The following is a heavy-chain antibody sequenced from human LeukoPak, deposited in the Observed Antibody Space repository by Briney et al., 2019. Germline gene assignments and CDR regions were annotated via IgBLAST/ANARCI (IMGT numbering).Heavy chain of an antibody. V-gene: IGHV4-59*01. CDR2: IYYSGST. D-gene: IGHD6-13*01. CDR1: GGSISSYY. CDR3: ARSGQQLSPATWFDP. J-gene: IGHJ5*02. Sequence: KPSETLSLTCTVSGGSISSYYWSWIRQPPGKGLEGSGYIYYSGSTNYNPPLKSRVTISVDTSKNQFSLKLSSVTAADTAVYYCARSGQQLSPATWFDPWGQGTLVTVSS.